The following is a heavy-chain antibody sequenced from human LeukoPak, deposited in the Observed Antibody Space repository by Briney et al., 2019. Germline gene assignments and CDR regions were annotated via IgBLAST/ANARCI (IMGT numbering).Heavy chain of an antibody. CDR2: IYYSGST. V-gene: IGHV4-59*01. CDR1: GGSISSYY. CDR3: ARGKYSSSSAIDY. J-gene: IGHJ4*02. D-gene: IGHD6-6*01. Sequence: SETLSLTCTVSGGSISSYYWSWIRQPPGKGLEWIGYIYYSGSTNYNPSLKSRVTISVDTSKNQFSLKLSSVTAADTAVYYCARGKYSSSSAIDYWGQGTLVIVSS.